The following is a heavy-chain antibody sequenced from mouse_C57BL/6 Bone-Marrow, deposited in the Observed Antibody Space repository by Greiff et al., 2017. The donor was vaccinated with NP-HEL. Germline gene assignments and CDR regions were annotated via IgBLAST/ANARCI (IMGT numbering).Heavy chain of an antibody. V-gene: IGHV5-9-1*02. D-gene: IGHD2-1*01. CDR3: TRDGIYYGNSWFAY. CDR1: GFTFSSYA. J-gene: IGHJ3*01. Sequence: EVMLVESGEGLVKPGGSLKLSCAASGFTFSSYAMSWVRQTPEKRLEWVAYISSGGDYIYYADTVKGRFTISRDNARNTLYLQMSSLKSEDTAMYYCTRDGIYYGNSWFAYWGQGTLVTVSA. CDR2: ISSGGDYI.